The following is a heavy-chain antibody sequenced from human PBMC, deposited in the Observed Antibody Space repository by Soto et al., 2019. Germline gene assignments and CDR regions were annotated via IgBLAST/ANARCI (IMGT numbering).Heavy chain of an antibody. V-gene: IGHV2-5*01. CDR3: AQGGLSSSSGYYFDY. CDR1: GFSLSTSGVG. J-gene: IGHJ4*02. CDR2: IYWNDDK. D-gene: IGHD6-6*01. Sequence: SGPTLVKPTQTLTLTCTFSGFSLSTSGVGVGWIRQPPGKALEWLALIYWNDDKRYSPSLKSRLTITKDTSKNQVVLTMTNMDPVDTATYYCAQGGLSSSSGYYFDYWGQGTLVTVSS.